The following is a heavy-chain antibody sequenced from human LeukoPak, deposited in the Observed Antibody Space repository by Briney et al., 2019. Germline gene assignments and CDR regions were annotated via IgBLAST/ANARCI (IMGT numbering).Heavy chain of an antibody. D-gene: IGHD2-15*01. Sequence: TETLSLTCTVSGGSISSSSYYWGWIRQPPGKGLEWLGSIYYSGSPYYHPSLKGRVTISVDTSKNPFSLKLSSVTAADTAVYYCARERRPGDCSGGSCYPVTDRYYYYYYGMDVWGQGTTVTVSS. CDR3: ARERRPGDCSGGSCYPVTDRYYYYYYGMDV. J-gene: IGHJ6*02. CDR1: GGSISSSSYY. V-gene: IGHV4-39*02. CDR2: IYYSGSP.